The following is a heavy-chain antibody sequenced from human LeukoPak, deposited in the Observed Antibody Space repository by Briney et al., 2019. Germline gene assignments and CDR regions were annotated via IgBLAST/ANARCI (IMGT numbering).Heavy chain of an antibody. D-gene: IGHD3-16*01. V-gene: IGHV3-30*01. CDR1: QFTFSSHA. CDR3: ARGGTYYYQYYYMDV. J-gene: IGHJ6*03. CDR2: MSFDGSHI. Sequence: SGGSLRLSCAASQFTFSSHAMNWVRQAPGKGLDWVAVMSFDGSHIYYAHSVKGRFTISRDNSNNTLFLQMNSLNADDTAVYYCARGGTYYYQYYYMDVWGKGTTVTASS.